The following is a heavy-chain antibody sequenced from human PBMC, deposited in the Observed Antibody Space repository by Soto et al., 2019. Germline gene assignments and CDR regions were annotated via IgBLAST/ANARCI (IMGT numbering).Heavy chain of an antibody. CDR3: ASGNLKFCSGGSCYSL. D-gene: IGHD2-15*01. J-gene: IGHJ4*02. CDR1: DFSFTNAW. Sequence: EVQLVESGGTLVNLGVSLRVSCAASDFSFTNAWMHWVRQAPGKGLEWVGRIKSITDGGTADYSAPVKGRFTISRDDSENTLYLQMDSLKTEDTAVYYCASGNLKFCSGGSCYSLWGQGTLVTVSS. V-gene: IGHV3-15*07. CDR2: IKSITDGGTA.